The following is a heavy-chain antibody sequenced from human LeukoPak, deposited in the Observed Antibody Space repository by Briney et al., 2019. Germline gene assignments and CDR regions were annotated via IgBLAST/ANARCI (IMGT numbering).Heavy chain of an antibody. CDR2: FDPEDGET. D-gene: IGHD3-9*01. J-gene: IGHJ5*02. V-gene: IGHV1-24*01. CDR3: ARVGYYDILTGGGDSNWFDP. Sequence: ASVKVSCKVSGNTLTELSMHWVRQAPGKGLEWMGRFDPEDGETIYAQKFQGRVTITADKSTSTAYMELSSLRSEDTAVYYCARVGYYDILTGGGDSNWFDPWGQGTLVTVSS. CDR1: GNTLTELS.